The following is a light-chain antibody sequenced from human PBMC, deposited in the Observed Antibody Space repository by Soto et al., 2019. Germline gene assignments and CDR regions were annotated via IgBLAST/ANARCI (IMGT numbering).Light chain of an antibody. CDR1: QSVASTY. Sequence: EVVLTQSPGTLSLSPGERATLSCRASQSVASTYLAWYQQKPGQAPRLLIYGASIRATAIPDRFSGSGSGTDFTLTISSLQSEDFAVYYCQQYNNWPPWTFGQGTKVDIK. V-gene: IGKV3-20*01. CDR3: QQYNNWPPWT. CDR2: GAS. J-gene: IGKJ1*01.